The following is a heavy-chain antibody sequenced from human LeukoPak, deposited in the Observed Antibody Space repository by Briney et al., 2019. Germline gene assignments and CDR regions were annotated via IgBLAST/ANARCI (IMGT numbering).Heavy chain of an antibody. J-gene: IGHJ6*03. CDR1: GYTFTSYG. CDR3: ARGGIAADYYYMDV. Sequence: GASVKVSCKASGYTFTSYGISWVRQAPGQGLEWMGGIIPIFGTADYAQKFQGRVTITADESMSTAYMELSSLGSEDTAVYYCARGGIAADYYYMDVWGKGTTVTISS. CDR2: IIPIFGTA. V-gene: IGHV1-69*13. D-gene: IGHD6-13*01.